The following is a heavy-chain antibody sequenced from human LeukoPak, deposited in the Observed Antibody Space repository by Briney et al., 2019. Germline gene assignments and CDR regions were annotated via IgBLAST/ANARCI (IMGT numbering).Heavy chain of an antibody. V-gene: IGHV1-69*01. CDR1: GGTFSSYA. D-gene: IGHD3-22*01. CDR2: IIPIFGTA. Sequence: SVKVSCKASGGTFSSYAVSWVRQAPGQGLEWMGGIIPIFGTANYAQKFQGRVTITEDESTSTAYMELSSLRSEDTAVYYCASILSSSGSKGSLDIWGQGTMVTVSS. J-gene: IGHJ3*02. CDR3: ASILSSSGSKGSLDI.